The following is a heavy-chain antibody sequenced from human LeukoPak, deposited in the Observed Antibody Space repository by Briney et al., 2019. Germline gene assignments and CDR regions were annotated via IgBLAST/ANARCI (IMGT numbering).Heavy chain of an antibody. CDR2: ISWNSGSI. CDR3: AKDSSGHFEIDY. Sequence: PGGSLRLSCAASGFTFDDYAMHWVRQAPGKSLEWVSGISWNSGSIGYADSVKGRFTISRDNAKNSLYLQMNSLRAEDTALYYCAKDSSGHFEIDYWGQGTLVTVSS. D-gene: IGHD2/OR15-2a*01. CDR1: GFTFDDYA. J-gene: IGHJ4*02. V-gene: IGHV3-9*01.